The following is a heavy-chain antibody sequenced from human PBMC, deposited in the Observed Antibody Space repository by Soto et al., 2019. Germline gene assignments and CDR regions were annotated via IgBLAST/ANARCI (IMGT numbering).Heavy chain of an antibody. Sequence: EVQLLESGGKLVQPGGSLTLSCAASGFTFSTYAMAWVRQAPGKGLEWVSGVSASGLNTDYADPVKGRFYISRDNYKNTVSLHMNSLRAEDTALYYCAKDSPRRTSGYFFEYWGQGTPVTVSS. CDR1: GFTFSTYA. CDR3: AKDSPRRTSGYFFEY. J-gene: IGHJ4*02. V-gene: IGHV3-23*01. D-gene: IGHD1-1*01. CDR2: VSASGLNT.